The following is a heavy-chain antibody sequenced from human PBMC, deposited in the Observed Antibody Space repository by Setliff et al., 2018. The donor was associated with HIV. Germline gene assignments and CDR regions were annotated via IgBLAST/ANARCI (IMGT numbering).Heavy chain of an antibody. CDR2: IYYSGST. D-gene: IGHD3-16*01. CDR3: ARDGGEKEAFDI. V-gene: IGHV4-31*03. Sequence: SETLSLTCTVSGGSISSGGYYWSWIRQHPGKGLEWIGYIYYSGSTYYDPSLKSRVTISVDTSKNQFSLKLSSVTAADTAVYYCARDGGEKEAFDIWGQGTMVTVSS. CDR1: GGSISSGGYY. J-gene: IGHJ3*02.